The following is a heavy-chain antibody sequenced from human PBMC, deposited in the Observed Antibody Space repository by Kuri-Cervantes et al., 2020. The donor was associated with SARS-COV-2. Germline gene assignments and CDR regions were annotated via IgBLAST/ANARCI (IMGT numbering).Heavy chain of an antibody. CDR1: GFTFSSYW. J-gene: IGHJ4*02. CDR2: IKQDGSEK. Sequence: GESLKISCAASGFTFSSYWMTWVRQAPGKGLEWVANIKQDGSEKSYVDSVKGRFTISRDNAKNSLSLQLNSLRVEDTAVYYCAKSWGRHYFDYWGQGTLVTVSS. V-gene: IGHV3-7*03. D-gene: IGHD3-16*01. CDR3: AKSWGRHYFDY.